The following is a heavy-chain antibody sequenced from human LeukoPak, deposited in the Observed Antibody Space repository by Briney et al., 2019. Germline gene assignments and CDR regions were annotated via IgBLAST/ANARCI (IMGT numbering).Heavy chain of an antibody. D-gene: IGHD2-15*01. Sequence: ASVKVSCKASGYTFSGHYMHWVRQAPGQGLEWMGWFDPNSGATSSAQKFQGRVTMTRDTSISTAYMELGSLTSDDTAVYYCARSTSIVARVKSPFDNWDQGTLLTVSS. CDR1: GYTFSGHY. CDR2: FDPNSGAT. V-gene: IGHV1-2*02. J-gene: IGHJ4*02. CDR3: ARSTSIVARVKSPFDN.